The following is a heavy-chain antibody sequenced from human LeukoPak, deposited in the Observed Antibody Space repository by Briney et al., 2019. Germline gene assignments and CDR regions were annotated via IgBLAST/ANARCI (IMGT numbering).Heavy chain of an antibody. V-gene: IGHV1-2*02. D-gene: IGHD6-6*01. CDR1: GYTFTGYY. CDR2: INPNSGDT. J-gene: IGHJ5*02. CDR3: ARDRLISSSSGDWFDP. Sequence: ASVKVSCKASGYTFTGYYMHWVRQAPGQGLEWMGWINPNSGDTNYAQKFQGRVTMTRDTSISTAYMELSRLSSDDTAVYYCARDRLISSSSGDWFDPWGQGTLVTVSS.